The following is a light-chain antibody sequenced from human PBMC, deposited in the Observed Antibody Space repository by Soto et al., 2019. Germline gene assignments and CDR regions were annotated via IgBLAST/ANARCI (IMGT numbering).Light chain of an antibody. V-gene: IGKV1-39*01. J-gene: IGKJ3*01. CDR2: AAS. Sequence: DIQMTQSPSSLSASVGDRVTITCRASQSISSYLNWYQQKPGKAPKLLIYAASSLQSAVPSRFSGSASGTDFTLTISSLQPEDFATYYCQQSHSNPLTFGPGTEVDLK. CDR1: QSISSY. CDR3: QQSHSNPLT.